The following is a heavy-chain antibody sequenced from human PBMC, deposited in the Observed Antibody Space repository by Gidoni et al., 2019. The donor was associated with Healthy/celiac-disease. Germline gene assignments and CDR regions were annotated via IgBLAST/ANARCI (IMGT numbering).Heavy chain of an antibody. D-gene: IGHD3-22*01. CDR2: ISWDGGST. V-gene: IGHV3-43*01. CDR3: AKEGGGYYDKEGYFDY. CDR1: GFTFDDYT. Sequence: EVQLVESGGVVVQPGGSLRLSCAASGFTFDDYTMHWVRQAPGKGLEWVSLISWDGGSTYYADSVKGRFTISRDNSKNSLYLQMNSLRTEDTALYYCAKEGGGYYDKEGYFDYWGQGTLVTVSS. J-gene: IGHJ4*02.